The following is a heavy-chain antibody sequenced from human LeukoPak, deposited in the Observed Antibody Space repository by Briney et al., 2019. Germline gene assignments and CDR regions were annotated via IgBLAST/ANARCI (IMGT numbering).Heavy chain of an antibody. V-gene: IGHV1-46*01. D-gene: IGHD6-19*01. CDR2: INPSGGST. CDR3: ARAFTVAGNSDAFDI. Sequence: GASVKVSCKASGYTFTSYYMHWVRRAPGQGLEWMGIINPSGGSTSYAQKFQGRVTMTRDTSTSTVYMELSSLRSEDTAVYYCARAFTVAGNSDAFDIWGQGTMVTVSS. CDR1: GYTFTSYY. J-gene: IGHJ3*02.